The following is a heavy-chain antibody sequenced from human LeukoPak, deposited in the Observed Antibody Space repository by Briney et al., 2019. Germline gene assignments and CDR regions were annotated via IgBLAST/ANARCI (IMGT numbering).Heavy chain of an antibody. D-gene: IGHD1-26*01. CDR3: AKASNGGSYYGVIIDY. Sequence: GGSLRLSCAASGFSFSSYGMHWVRQAPGNGLEWVAVISSDGSNKYYTDSVKGRFTISRDNSKNTLYLQMNSLRAEDTAVYYCAKASNGGSYYGVIIDYWGQGTLVTVSS. V-gene: IGHV3-30*18. CDR2: ISSDGSNK. J-gene: IGHJ4*02. CDR1: GFSFSSYG.